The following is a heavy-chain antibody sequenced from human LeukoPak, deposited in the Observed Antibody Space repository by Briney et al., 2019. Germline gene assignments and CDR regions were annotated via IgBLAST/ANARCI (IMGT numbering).Heavy chain of an antibody. Sequence: SETLSLTCTVSGGSISSYYRSWIRQPPGQGLEWIAYIHSSGYTNYNPSLKSRVTISVDTSKNQFSLKVTSVTAADTAVYYCAKRQGPNSGSYDYFDPWAREPWSPSRQ. D-gene: IGHD1-26*01. CDR2: IHSSGYT. CDR3: AKRQGPNSGSYDYFDP. J-gene: IGHJ5*02. CDR1: GGSISSYY. V-gene: IGHV4-4*09.